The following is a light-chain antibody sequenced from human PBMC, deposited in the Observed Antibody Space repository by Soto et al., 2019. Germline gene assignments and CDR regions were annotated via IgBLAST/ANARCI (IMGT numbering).Light chain of an antibody. V-gene: IGLV2-14*01. J-gene: IGLJ1*01. CDR2: EVS. CDR3: SSYTSSRAYV. Sequence: QSVLTQRASVSGSPGQSITISCTGTSSDVGGYNYVSWYQQQSGKAPKLMIHEVSNRPSGVSNRFSGSKSGNTASLTISGLPAEDEADYYCSSYTSSRAYVLGIGTKVTVL. CDR1: SSDVGGYNY.